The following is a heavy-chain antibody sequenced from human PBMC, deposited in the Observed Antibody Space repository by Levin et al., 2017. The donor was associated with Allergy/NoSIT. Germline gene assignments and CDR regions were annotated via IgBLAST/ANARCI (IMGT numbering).Heavy chain of an antibody. D-gene: IGHD4-17*01. Sequence: GGSLRLSCAASEFTFSYFTMHWVRQAPGKGLEWVAVISNDGSSESYADSVKGRFTISRDNFKNTLYLQMSSLRTEDTAVYYCAKTRSIYGDYGGIDYWGQGTLVTVPS. CDR1: EFTFSYFT. CDR2: ISNDGSSE. V-gene: IGHV3-30*15. J-gene: IGHJ4*02. CDR3: AKTRSIYGDYGGIDY.